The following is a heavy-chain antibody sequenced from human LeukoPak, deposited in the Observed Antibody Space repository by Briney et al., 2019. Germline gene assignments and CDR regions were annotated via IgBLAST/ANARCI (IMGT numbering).Heavy chain of an antibody. D-gene: IGHD4-17*01. CDR2: ISYDGSNK. Sequence: PGGSLRLSCAASGFTFSSYAMHWVRQAPGKGLEWVAVISYDGSNKYYADSVKGRFTISRDNSKNTLYLQMNSLRAEDTALYYCASLYGDYPDYFDYWGQGTLVTVSS. CDR1: GFTFSSYA. J-gene: IGHJ4*02. V-gene: IGHV3-30*04. CDR3: ASLYGDYPDYFDY.